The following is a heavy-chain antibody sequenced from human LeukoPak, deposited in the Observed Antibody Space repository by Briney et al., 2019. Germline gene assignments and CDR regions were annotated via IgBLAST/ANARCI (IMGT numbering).Heavy chain of an antibody. V-gene: IGHV1-18*01. D-gene: IGHD2-2*01. CDR1: GYTFTSYG. CDR3: ARDLGRYCSSTTCPRWFDP. CDR2: ISAYNGNT. J-gene: IGHJ5*02. Sequence: ASVKVSCKASGYTFTSYGISWVRQAPGQGLEWMGWISAYNGNTNYAQKLQGRVTMTTDTSTSTAYMELRSLRSDDTAVYYCARDLGRYCSSTTCPRWFDPWGQGTLVTVSS.